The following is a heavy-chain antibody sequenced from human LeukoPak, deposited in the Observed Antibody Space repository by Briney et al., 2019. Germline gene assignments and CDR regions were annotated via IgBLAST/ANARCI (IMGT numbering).Heavy chain of an antibody. CDR3: ARDLAYSRLDY. CDR1: GLTFSSHW. J-gene: IGHJ4*02. D-gene: IGHD5-18*01. Sequence: GGSLRLSCAASGLTFSSHWMHWVRQAPGKGLEWVASINPNGSEKYSVDSVEGRFTISRDNAKNLLYLQVNSLRVEDTAFYYCARDLAYSRLDYWGQGMLVTVSS. V-gene: IGHV3-7*01. CDR2: INPNGSEK.